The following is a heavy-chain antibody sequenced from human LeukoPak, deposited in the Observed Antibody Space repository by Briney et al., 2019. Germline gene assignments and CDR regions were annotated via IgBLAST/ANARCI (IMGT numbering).Heavy chain of an antibody. V-gene: IGHV4-34*01. CDR1: GGSFSGYY. CDR3: ARGPAYVSFGPVRYYGSGSYYNPPFS. CDR2: INHSGST. Sequence: SETLSLTCAVYGGSFSGYYWSWIRQPPGKGLEWIGEINHSGSTNYNPSLKSRVTISVDTSKNQFSLKLSSVTAADTAVYYCARGPAYVSFGPVRYYGSGSYYNPPFSGGQRTMVTVSS. J-gene: IGHJ3*01. D-gene: IGHD3-10*01.